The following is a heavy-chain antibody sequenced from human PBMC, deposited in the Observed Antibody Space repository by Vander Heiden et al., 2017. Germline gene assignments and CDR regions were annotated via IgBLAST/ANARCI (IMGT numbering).Heavy chain of an antibody. CDR2: ISWNSGSI. CDR1: GFTFDDYA. CDR3: AKDRGYSGYDAFDI. Sequence: EVQLVESGGGLVQPGRSLRLSCAASGFTFDDYAMHWVRQAPGKGLEWVSGISWNSGSIGYADSVKGRFTISRDNAKNSLYLQMNSLRAEDTALYYCAKDRGYSGYDAFDIWGQGTMVTVSS. D-gene: IGHD5-12*01. J-gene: IGHJ3*02. V-gene: IGHV3-9*01.